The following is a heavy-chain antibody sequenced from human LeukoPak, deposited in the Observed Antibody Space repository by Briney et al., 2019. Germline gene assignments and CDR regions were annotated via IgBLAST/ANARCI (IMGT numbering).Heavy chain of an antibody. Sequence: GASVKVSCKASGGTFSSYAISWVRQAPGQGLEWMGGIIPIFGTANYAQKFQGRVTITADESTSTAYMEPSSLRSEDTAVYYCARDPGPAYYSRWFDPWGQGTLVTVSS. CDR1: GGTFSSYA. CDR3: ARDPGPAYYSRWFDP. J-gene: IGHJ5*02. V-gene: IGHV1-69*13. D-gene: IGHD2-21*01. CDR2: IIPIFGTA.